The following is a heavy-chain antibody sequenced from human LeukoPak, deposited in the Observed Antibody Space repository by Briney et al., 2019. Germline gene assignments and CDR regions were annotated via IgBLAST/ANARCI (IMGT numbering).Heavy chain of an antibody. CDR3: ATTPREYSSTWYYFDY. CDR1: GGSISINNCY. D-gene: IGHD6-13*01. V-gene: IGHV4-39*07. CDR2: IYHSGST. Sequence: KPSETLSLTCTVSGGSISINNCYWGWIRQSPGKGLEWIGSIYHSGSTYYNPSLKSRVTMSVDTSKKQFSLNLSSVTAADTAVYYCATTPREYSSTWYYFDYWGQGILVTVSS. J-gene: IGHJ4*02.